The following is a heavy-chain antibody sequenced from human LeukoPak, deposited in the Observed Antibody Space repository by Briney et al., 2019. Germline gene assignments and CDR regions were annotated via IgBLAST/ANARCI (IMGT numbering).Heavy chain of an antibody. CDR1: GFTFSSYS. Sequence: GGSLRLSCAASGFTFSSYSMNWVRQAPGKGLEWVSSISSSSNYIYYADSVKGRFTISRDNAKNSLYLQMNSLRAEDTAVNYCARDAEDPRLWWGQGTLVTVSS. CDR3: ARDAEDPRLW. CDR2: ISSSSNYI. J-gene: IGHJ4*02. V-gene: IGHV3-21*01. D-gene: IGHD4/OR15-4a*01.